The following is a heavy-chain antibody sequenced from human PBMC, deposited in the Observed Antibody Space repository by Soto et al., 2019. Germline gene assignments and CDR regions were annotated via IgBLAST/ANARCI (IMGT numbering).Heavy chain of an antibody. CDR3: SRGGFSGPGGDYDYGSGSYGGGYYYYMDV. D-gene: IGHD3-10*01. V-gene: IGHV3-48*01. J-gene: IGHJ6*03. CDR2: ISSSSSTI. Sequence: GGSLRLSCAASGFTFSSYSMNWVRQAPGKGLEWVSYISSSSSTIYYADSVKGRFTISRDKAKNSLYLQMNSLRAEDTAVYSCSRGGFSGPGGDYDYGSGSYGGGYYYYMDVWGKGTTVTVSS. CDR1: GFTFSSYS.